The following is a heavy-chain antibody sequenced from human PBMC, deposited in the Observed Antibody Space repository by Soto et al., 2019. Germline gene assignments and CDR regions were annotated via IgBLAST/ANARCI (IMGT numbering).Heavy chain of an antibody. D-gene: IGHD7-27*01. CDR3: AKDRAEWGSDDY. V-gene: IGHV3-23*01. CDR1: GFTFSSYA. Sequence: EVQMLESGGGLVQPGASLRLSCAASGFTFSSYAMSWVRQAPGKGLKWVSTISGSGGSTYYAESVKGRFTISRDNSKNTLYLQMNSLRAEDTAVYYCAKDRAEWGSDDYWGQGILVTVSS. CDR2: ISGSGGST. J-gene: IGHJ4*02.